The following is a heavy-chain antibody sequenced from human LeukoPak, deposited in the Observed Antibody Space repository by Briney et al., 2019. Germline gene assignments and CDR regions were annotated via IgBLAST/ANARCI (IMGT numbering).Heavy chain of an antibody. V-gene: IGHV1-69*05. CDR1: GGTFSSYA. CDR2: IIPIFGTA. Sequence: GASVKVSCKASGGTFSSYAISWVRQAPGQGLEWMGGIIPIFGTANYAQKFQGRVTTTRDTSTSTVYMELSSLRSEDTAVYYCATGDDYYYYMDVWGKGTTVTISS. CDR3: ATGDDYYYYMDV. J-gene: IGHJ6*03. D-gene: IGHD7-27*01.